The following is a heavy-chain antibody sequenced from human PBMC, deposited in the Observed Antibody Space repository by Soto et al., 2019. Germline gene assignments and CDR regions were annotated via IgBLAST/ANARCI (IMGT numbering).Heavy chain of an antibody. J-gene: IGHJ5*02. CDR2: TDYSGNS. CDR3: ARQSSYDREHYHYWFDP. Sequence: QVQLQESGPGLVKPSETLSLTCTVSGGSVSSATDYWTWIRQPPGKGLEWLGYTDYSGNSDRNPSFMSRVTISIDRSKNQCSLTLRSVTAADTAVYSCARQSSYDREHYHYWFDPWGRGIAVTVSS. V-gene: IGHV4-61*01. CDR1: GGSVSSATDY. D-gene: IGHD2-21*01.